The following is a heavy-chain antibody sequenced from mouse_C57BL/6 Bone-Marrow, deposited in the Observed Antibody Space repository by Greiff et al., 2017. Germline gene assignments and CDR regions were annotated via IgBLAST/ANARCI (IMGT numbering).Heavy chain of an antibody. CDR2: ISDGGSYT. J-gene: IGHJ1*03. V-gene: IGHV5-4*01. Sequence: EVKLVESGGGLVKPGGSLKLSCAASGFTFSSYAMSWVRQTPEKRLEWVATISDGGSYTYYPDNVKGRFTISRDNAKNNLYLQMSHLKSEDTAMYYCARDSYDGYYWYFDVWGTGTTVTVSS. D-gene: IGHD2-3*01. CDR3: ARDSYDGYYWYFDV. CDR1: GFTFSSYA.